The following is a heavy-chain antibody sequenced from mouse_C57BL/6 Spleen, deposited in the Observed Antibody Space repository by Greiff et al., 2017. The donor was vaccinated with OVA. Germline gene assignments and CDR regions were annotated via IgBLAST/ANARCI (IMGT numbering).Heavy chain of an antibody. CDR2: IDPSDSYT. V-gene: IGHV1-69*01. CDR1: GYTFTSYW. D-gene: IGHD1-1*01. J-gene: IGHJ2*01. CDR3: ARYYGSSLYCDY. Sequence: VQLQQPGAELVMPGASVKLSCKASGYTFTSYWMHWVKQRPGQGLEWIGEIDPSDSYTNYNQKFKGKSTLTVDKSSSTAYMQLSSLTSEDSAVYYCARYYGSSLYCDYWGQGTTLTVSS.